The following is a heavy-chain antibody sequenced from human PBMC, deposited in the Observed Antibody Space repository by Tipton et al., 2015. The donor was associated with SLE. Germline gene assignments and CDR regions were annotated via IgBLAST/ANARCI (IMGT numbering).Heavy chain of an antibody. Sequence: TLSLTCTVSGGSISSYYWSWIRQPAGKGLEWIGRIYTSGSTNYNPSLKSRVTISVDTSKNQFSLKLSPVTAADTAVYYCARGAGDDYYYYYMDVWGKGTTVTVSS. V-gene: IGHV4-4*07. CDR3: ARGAGDDYYYYYMDV. J-gene: IGHJ6*03. CDR2: IYTSGST. CDR1: GGSISSYY. D-gene: IGHD7-27*01.